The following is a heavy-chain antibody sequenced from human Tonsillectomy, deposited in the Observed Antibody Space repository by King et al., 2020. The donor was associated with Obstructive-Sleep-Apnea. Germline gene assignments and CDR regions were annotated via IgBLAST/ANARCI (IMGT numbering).Heavy chain of an antibody. Sequence: VQLVESGAEVKKPGASVKVSCKASGYTFTSYDIKWVRQATGQGLEWMGWMNPNSGHTGYAQKFQGRVTMTRNTSTSSAYMELSSLSSEDTAVYYCARGRGGSHPFDYWGQGTLVPVSS. D-gene: IGHD1-26*01. CDR1: GYTFTSYD. CDR2: MNPNSGHT. J-gene: IGHJ4*02. CDR3: ARGRGGSHPFDY. V-gene: IGHV1-8*01.